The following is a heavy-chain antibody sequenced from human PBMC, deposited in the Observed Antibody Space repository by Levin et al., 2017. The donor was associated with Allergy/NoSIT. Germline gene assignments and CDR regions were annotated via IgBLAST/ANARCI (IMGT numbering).Heavy chain of an antibody. CDR1: GGSISSGGYS. CDR2: IYHSGST. J-gene: IGHJ2*01. V-gene: IGHV4-30-2*01. CDR3: ARDSYSSGWHHWYFDL. D-gene: IGHD6-19*01. Sequence: MPSETLSLTCAVSGGSISSGGYSWSWIRQPPGKGLEWIGYIYHSGSTYYNPSLKSRVTISVDRSKNQFSLKLSSVTAADTAVYYCARDSYSSGWHHWYFDLWGRGTLVTVSS.